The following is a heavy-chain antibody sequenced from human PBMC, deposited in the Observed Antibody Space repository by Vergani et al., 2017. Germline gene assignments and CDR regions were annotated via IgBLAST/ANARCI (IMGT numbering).Heavy chain of an antibody. Sequence: QVQLVQSGAEVKKPGASVKVSCKASGYTFTGYYMHWVRQAPGQGLEWMGWINPNSGGTNYAQKFQGRVTMTRDTSISTAYMELSRLRSDDTAVYYCARVEDYGDYYYYYGMDVWGQGTTVTVSS. CDR3: ARVEDYGDYYYYYGMDV. D-gene: IGHD4-17*01. CDR1: GYTFTGYY. J-gene: IGHJ6*02. CDR2: INPNSGGT. V-gene: IGHV1-2*02.